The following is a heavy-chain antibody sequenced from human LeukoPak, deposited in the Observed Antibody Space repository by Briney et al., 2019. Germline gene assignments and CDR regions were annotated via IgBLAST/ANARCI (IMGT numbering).Heavy chain of an antibody. J-gene: IGHJ4*02. D-gene: IGHD4-17*01. CDR1: GGTFSSYA. V-gene: IGHV1-69*13. CDR3: ARGRTTVTHFDY. CDR2: IIPILGTA. Sequence: GASVKVSCKASGGTFSSYAISWVRQAPGQGLEWMGGIIPILGTANYAQKFQGRVTITADESTSTAYMELSSLRSEDTAVYYCARGRTTVTHFDYWGQGTLVTVSS.